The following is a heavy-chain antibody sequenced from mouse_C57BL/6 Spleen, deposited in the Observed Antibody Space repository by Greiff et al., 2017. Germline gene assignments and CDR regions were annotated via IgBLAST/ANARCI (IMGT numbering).Heavy chain of an antibody. V-gene: IGHV5-17*01. CDR1: GFTFSDYG. J-gene: IGHJ1*03. D-gene: IGHD2-4*01. Sequence: EVQLQESGGGLVKPGGSLKLSCAASGFTFSDYGMHWVRQAPEKGLEWVAYISSGSSTIYYADTVKGRFTISRDNATNTLFLQMTSLRSEDTAMYYCARPMMTGYFEVWGTGTTVTVSS. CDR3: ARPMMTGYFEV. CDR2: ISSGSSTI.